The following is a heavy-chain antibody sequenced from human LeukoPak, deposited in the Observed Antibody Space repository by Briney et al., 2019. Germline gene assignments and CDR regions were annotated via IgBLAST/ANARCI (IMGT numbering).Heavy chain of an antibody. D-gene: IGHD3-22*01. CDR1: GFTFSSYA. CDR3: AKAYYYDSSGYSDTIFDY. J-gene: IGHJ4*02. CDR2: INGSGGST. Sequence: GGSLRLSCAASGFTFSSYAMSWVRQAPGKGLAWVSAINGSGGSTYYADSVKGRFTISRDNSKNTLYLQMNSLRAEDTAVYYCAKAYYYDSSGYSDTIFDYWGQGTLVTVSS. V-gene: IGHV3-23*01.